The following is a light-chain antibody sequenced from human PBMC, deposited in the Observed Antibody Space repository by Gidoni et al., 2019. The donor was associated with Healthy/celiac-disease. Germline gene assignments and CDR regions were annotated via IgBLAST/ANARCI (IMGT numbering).Light chain of an antibody. CDR1: QGIRSY. CDR2: AAS. Sequence: DIQLTQAPSFLSASVGDRVTITCRASQGIRSYLAWYQQKPGKAPKLLIYAASTLQGGVPSRFSGSGSGTEFTLTISSLQPEDFATYSCQQLSSSPLTFXPXTKVDIK. V-gene: IGKV1-9*01. CDR3: QQLSSSPLT. J-gene: IGKJ3*01.